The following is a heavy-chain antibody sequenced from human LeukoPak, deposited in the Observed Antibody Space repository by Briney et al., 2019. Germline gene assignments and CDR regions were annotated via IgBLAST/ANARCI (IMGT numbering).Heavy chain of an antibody. J-gene: IGHJ4*02. CDR3: ARDSGARGYGSSPDY. Sequence: GASVTVSCTASGGTFSSYAISWVRQAPGQGLEWMGGIIPIFGTANYAQKFQGRVTITADESTSTAYMELSSLRSEDTAVYYCARDSGARGYGSSPDYWGQGTLVTVSS. CDR1: GGTFSSYA. CDR2: IIPIFGTA. D-gene: IGHD5-12*01. V-gene: IGHV1-69*01.